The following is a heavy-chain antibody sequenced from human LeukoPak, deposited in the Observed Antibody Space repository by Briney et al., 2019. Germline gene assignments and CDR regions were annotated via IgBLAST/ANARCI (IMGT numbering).Heavy chain of an antibody. CDR3: AKRPGYDSSGYRDY. D-gene: IGHD3-22*01. V-gene: IGHV3-23*01. CDR1: GFTFSSYA. J-gene: IGHJ4*02. CDR2: ISGSGGST. Sequence: PGGSLRLSCAASGFTFSSYAMSWVRQAPGKGLEWVSAISGSGGSTYYADSVKGRFTISRDNSKNTLYLQMNSLRAEDTAVYYCAKRPGYDSSGYRDYWGQGTLVTVPS.